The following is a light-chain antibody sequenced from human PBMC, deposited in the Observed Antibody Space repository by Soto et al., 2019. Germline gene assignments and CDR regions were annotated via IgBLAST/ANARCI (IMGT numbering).Light chain of an antibody. CDR3: QQYYTPPLT. V-gene: IGKV4-1*01. CDR2: WAS. Sequence: DIVMTQSPDSLAVSLGERATINCKSSQSVLYSSNNKNYLAWYQQKPGQPPKLLFYWASTRESGVPDRISGSGSGTDFTLTISSLQAEDVAVYYCQQYYTPPLTFGGGTKVEI. CDR1: QSVLYSSNNKNY. J-gene: IGKJ4*01.